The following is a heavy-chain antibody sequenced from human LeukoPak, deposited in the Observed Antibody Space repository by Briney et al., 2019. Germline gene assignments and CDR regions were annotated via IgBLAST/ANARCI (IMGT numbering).Heavy chain of an antibody. CDR1: GGSISSSSYY. CDR2: IYYSGST. V-gene: IGHV4-39*07. J-gene: IGHJ6*02. Sequence: SETLSLTCTVSGGSISSSSYYWAWVRQPPGKGLEWIGSIYYSGSTYYNPSLKSRVTMSVDTSKNQFSLKLSSVTAADTAVYYCAIGGRLGSYHAMDVWGQGTTVPVSS. CDR3: AIGGRLGSYHAMDV. D-gene: IGHD3-10*01.